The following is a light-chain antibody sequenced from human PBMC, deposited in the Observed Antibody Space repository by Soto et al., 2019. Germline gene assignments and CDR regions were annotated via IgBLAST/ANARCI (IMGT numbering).Light chain of an antibody. CDR2: DAS. V-gene: IGKV3-11*01. J-gene: IGKJ4*01. CDR1: QSVDTY. Sequence: EIVLTQSPATLSLSPGERATLSCRASQSVDTYLAWYQQKPGQAPRLLIYDASNRATGIPARFSGSGSGTDFTLTISSLEPEDFAVYYCQQRSNWLFGGGTKVETK. CDR3: QQRSNWL.